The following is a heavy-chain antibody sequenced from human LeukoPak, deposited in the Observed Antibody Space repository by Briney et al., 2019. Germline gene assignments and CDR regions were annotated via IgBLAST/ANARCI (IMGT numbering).Heavy chain of an antibody. Sequence: GGSLRLSCAASGFTFSSYWMHWVRQASGKGLVWVSGINSDGSSTRYADSVKGRFTISRDNSKNTLYLQMNSLRAEDTALYYCAKDSSTTNYYYGMDVWGQGTTVTVSS. CDR3: AKDSSTTNYYYGMDV. CDR1: GFTFSSYW. D-gene: IGHD2-2*01. J-gene: IGHJ6*02. CDR2: INSDGSST. V-gene: IGHV3-74*01.